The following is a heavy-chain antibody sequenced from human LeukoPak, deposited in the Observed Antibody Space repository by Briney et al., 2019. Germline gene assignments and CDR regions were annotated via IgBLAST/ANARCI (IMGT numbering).Heavy chain of an antibody. Sequence: SETLSLTCTVSGGSISSYYWSWIRQPPGKGLEWIGYIYYSGSTNYNPSLKSRVTISVDRSKNQFSLKLSSVTAADTAVYYCARATVDYDFWSGYPDAFDIWGQGTMVTVSS. CDR2: IYYSGST. CDR3: ARATVDYDFWSGYPDAFDI. V-gene: IGHV4-59*12. CDR1: GGSISSYY. D-gene: IGHD3-3*01. J-gene: IGHJ3*02.